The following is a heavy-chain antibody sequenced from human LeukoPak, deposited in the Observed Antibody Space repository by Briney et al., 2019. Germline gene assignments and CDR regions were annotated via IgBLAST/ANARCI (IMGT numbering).Heavy chain of an antibody. Sequence: SETLSLTCTVSGGSISSSSYYWGWIRQPPGKGLEWIGSIYYSGSTYYNPSLKSRVTISVDTSKNQFSLKLSSVTAADTAVYYCARRRLGVQRPLDYWGQGTLVTVSS. CDR3: ARRRLGVQRPLDY. CDR1: GGSISSSSYY. D-gene: IGHD6-25*01. J-gene: IGHJ4*02. CDR2: IYYSGST. V-gene: IGHV4-39*07.